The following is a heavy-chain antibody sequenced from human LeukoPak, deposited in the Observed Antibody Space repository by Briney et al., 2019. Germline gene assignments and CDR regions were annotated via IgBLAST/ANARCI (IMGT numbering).Heavy chain of an antibody. V-gene: IGHV3-33*08. Sequence: PGGSLRLSCAASGFTFSSYAMHWVRQAPGKGLEWVAVIWYDGSNKYYADSVKGRFTISRDNSKNTLYLQMNSLRAEDTAVYYCARLYSSSSHCDYWGQGTLVTVSS. J-gene: IGHJ4*02. CDR2: IWYDGSNK. CDR3: ARLYSSSSHCDY. D-gene: IGHD6-6*01. CDR1: GFTFSSYA.